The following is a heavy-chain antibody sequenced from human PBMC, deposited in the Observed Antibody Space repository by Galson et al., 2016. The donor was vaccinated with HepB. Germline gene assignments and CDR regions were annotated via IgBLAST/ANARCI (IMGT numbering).Heavy chain of an antibody. V-gene: IGHV1-46*01. CDR3: AREGATVISGFFDH. J-gene: IGHJ4*02. CDR1: GYTFTKND. CDR2: INPNGGST. Sequence: SVKVSCKASGYTFTKNDVHWVRQAPGQGLEWMGIINPNGGSTTYAQKFQGRVTMTRDASTSTVYMELSLRSEDTAIYYCAREGATVISGFFDHWGQGTRVTVSS. D-gene: IGHD1-26*01.